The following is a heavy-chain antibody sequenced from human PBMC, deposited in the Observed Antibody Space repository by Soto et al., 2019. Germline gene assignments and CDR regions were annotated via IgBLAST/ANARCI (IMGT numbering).Heavy chain of an antibody. Sequence: GASVKVSCKASGYTFSAYYTHWVRQAPGQGLEWMGGIIPIFGTANYAQKFQGRVTITADKSTSTAYMELSSLRSEDTAVYYCARESIAAAGTVIFDYWGQGALVTVSS. CDR3: ARESIAAAGTVIFDY. D-gene: IGHD6-13*01. J-gene: IGHJ4*02. CDR2: IIPIFGTA. V-gene: IGHV1-69*06. CDR1: GYTFSAYY.